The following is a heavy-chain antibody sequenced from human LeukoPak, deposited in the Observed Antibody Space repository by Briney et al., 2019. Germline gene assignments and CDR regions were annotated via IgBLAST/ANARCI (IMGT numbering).Heavy chain of an antibody. CDR3: ARDRIPHYYDSSGKDFDY. Sequence: ASVKVSCKASGGTFSSYAISWVRQAPGQGLEWMGWINPNSGDTNYAQKFQGRVTMTRDTSISTVYMELSSLRSEDTAVYYCARDRIPHYYDSSGKDFDYWGQGTLVTVSS. D-gene: IGHD3-22*01. CDR2: INPNSGDT. V-gene: IGHV1-2*02. CDR1: GGTFSSYA. J-gene: IGHJ4*02.